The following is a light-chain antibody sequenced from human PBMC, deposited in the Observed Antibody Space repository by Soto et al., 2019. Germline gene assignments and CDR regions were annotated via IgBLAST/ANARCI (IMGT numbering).Light chain of an antibody. CDR3: QQYYSVPLT. Sequence: DIVMTQSPDSLAVSLGERATINCKSSQSVLYSSNNKNNLAWYQQKPGQPPKLFIYWASTRESGVPDRFSGSGSGTDFTLTIRSLQAEDVAVYYCQQYYSVPLTFGGGTKVEIK. J-gene: IGKJ4*01. CDR1: QSVLYSSNNKNN. V-gene: IGKV4-1*01. CDR2: WAS.